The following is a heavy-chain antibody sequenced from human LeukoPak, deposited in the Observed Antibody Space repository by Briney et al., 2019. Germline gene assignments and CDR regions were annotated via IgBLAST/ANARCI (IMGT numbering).Heavy chain of an antibody. CDR1: GYSFTTYW. CDR3: ARDGGLNTRDAFDI. Sequence: GESLKISCKGSGYSFTTYWIGWVRQMPGKGLELMGIIYPGGSGTRYSPSFQGHVTISADKSISSAYLQWSSLKASDTAMYYCARDGGLNTRDAFDIWGQGTMVSVSS. CDR2: IYPGGSGT. D-gene: IGHD2-2*02. J-gene: IGHJ3*02. V-gene: IGHV5-51*01.